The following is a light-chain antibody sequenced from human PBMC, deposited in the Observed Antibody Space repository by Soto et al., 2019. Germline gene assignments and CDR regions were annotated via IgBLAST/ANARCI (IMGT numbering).Light chain of an antibody. CDR1: QSVSSSY. V-gene: IGKV3-20*01. J-gene: IGKJ2*01. CDR2: GAS. CDR3: QRYGSSPPYA. Sequence: EIVLTQSPGTLSLSPGERVTLSCSASQSVSSSYLGWYQQKPGQAPRLLIYGASNRATGIPDRFSGSGSGTDITLTISRLEPEDFAVYYCQRYGSSPPYAFGQGTKLEVK.